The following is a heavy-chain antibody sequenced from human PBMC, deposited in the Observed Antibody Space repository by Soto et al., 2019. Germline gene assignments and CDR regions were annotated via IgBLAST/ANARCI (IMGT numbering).Heavy chain of an antibody. CDR3: AMDYCSSTSCYRDY. D-gene: IGHD2-2*02. J-gene: IGHJ4*02. CDR2: IIPILGIA. V-gene: IGHV1-69*02. CDR1: GGTFSSYT. Sequence: QVQLVQSGAEVKKPGSSVKVSCKASGGTFSSYTISWVRQAPGQGLEWMGRIIPILGIANYAQKFQGRVTITADKSTSTAYIELSSLRSEDTAVYYCAMDYCSSTSCYRDYWGQGTLVTVSS.